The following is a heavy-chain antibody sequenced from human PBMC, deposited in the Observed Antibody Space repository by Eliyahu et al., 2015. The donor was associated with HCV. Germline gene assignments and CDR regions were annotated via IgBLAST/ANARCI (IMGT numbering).Heavy chain of an antibody. CDR1: GFTFSSYS. CDR3: ARDFPSDY. V-gene: IGHV3-48*02. CDR2: IGISSGSI. J-gene: IGHJ4*02. Sequence: EVQLVESGGGLVQPGGSLRLSCAASGFTFSSYSMNWVRQAPGKGLEWVSFIGISSGSIHYADSVKGRFTISRDNAKNSLYLQMNSLRDEDTAVYYCARDFPSDYWGQGILVTVSS.